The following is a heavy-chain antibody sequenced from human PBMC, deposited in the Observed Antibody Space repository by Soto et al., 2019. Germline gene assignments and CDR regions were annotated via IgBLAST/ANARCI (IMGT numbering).Heavy chain of an antibody. CDR2: IYHTGNT. V-gene: IGHV4-31*03. CDR1: GGSVSSGGYF. J-gene: IGHJ4*02. D-gene: IGHD2-2*01. CDR3: AGSSALSMFAY. Sequence: QVLLQESGPGLVKPSQTLSLTCTVSGGSVSSGGYFWSWIRQLPGKGLEWIGYIYHTGNTFYNPSLKSRVTISLDTSKSQFSLRLTSVTAADTAIYFCAGSSALSMFAYWGPGTLVTVSS.